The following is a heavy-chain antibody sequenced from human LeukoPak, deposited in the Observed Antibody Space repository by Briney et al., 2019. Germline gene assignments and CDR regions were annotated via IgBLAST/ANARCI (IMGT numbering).Heavy chain of an antibody. Sequence: GGSLRLSCAASGFTFSSYAMHWVRQAPGKGLGWVAIISYDGSNKYYADSVKGRFTISRDNSKNTLYLQMNSLRAEDTAVYYCAREKRLLGYCSSTSCFAYAFDIWGQGTMVTVSS. J-gene: IGHJ3*02. D-gene: IGHD2-2*01. CDR3: AREKRLLGYCSSTSCFAYAFDI. CDR1: GFTFSSYA. V-gene: IGHV3-30-3*01. CDR2: ISYDGSNK.